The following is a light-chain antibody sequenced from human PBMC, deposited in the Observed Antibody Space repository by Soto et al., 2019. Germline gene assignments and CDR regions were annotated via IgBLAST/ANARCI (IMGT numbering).Light chain of an antibody. Sequence: QSVLTQPPSASGSPGQSVTISCTGTSSDVGGYNYVSWYQQHPGKAPKLMIYEVSKRPSGVPDRFSGSKSGNTASLTVSGLQAEDEADYYCSSDAGNYNYVFGTGTKVTVL. V-gene: IGLV2-8*01. CDR1: SSDVGGYNY. J-gene: IGLJ1*01. CDR2: EVS. CDR3: SSDAGNYNYV.